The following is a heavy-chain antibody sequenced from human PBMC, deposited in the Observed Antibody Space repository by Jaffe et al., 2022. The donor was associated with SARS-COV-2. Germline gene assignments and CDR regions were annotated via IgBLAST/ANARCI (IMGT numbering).Heavy chain of an antibody. J-gene: IGHJ6*02. CDR3: ARDRLTIFGRTDGMDV. D-gene: IGHD3-3*01. CDR1: GGSISSGSYY. CDR2: IYTSGST. V-gene: IGHV4-61*02. Sequence: QVQLQESGPGLVKPSQTLSLTCTVSGGSISSGSYYWSWIRQPAGKGLEWIGRIYTSGSTNYNPSLKSRVTISVDTSKNQFSLKLSSVTAADTAVYYCARDRLTIFGRTDGMDVWGQGTTVTVSS.